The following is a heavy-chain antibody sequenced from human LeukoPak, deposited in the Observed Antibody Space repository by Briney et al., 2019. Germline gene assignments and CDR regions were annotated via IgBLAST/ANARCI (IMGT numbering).Heavy chain of an antibody. CDR2: INPNNADT. CDR1: GYTFTGYF. V-gene: IGHV1-2*02. Sequence: ASVKVSCKASGYTFTGYFMHWVRPAPGEGLEWMGWINPNNADTNYAQKFKGRVTMTRDTSINTAYMEVNRLTSDDTAVYYCAREGGDTYGEADYWGLGTLVTVSS. J-gene: IGHJ4*02. D-gene: IGHD5-18*01. CDR3: AREGGDTYGEADY.